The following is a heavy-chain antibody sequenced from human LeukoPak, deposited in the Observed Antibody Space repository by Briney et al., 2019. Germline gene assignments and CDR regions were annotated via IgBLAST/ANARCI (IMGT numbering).Heavy chain of an antibody. CDR3: AKDRILRYFDWLLGPIDY. D-gene: IGHD3-9*01. J-gene: IGHJ4*02. Sequence: GGSLRLSCAASGFTFSSYAMSWVRQAPGKGLEWVSAISGSGGSTYYADSVKGRFTISRDNSKNTLYLQMNSLRAEDTAVYYCAKDRILRYFDWLLGPIDYWGQGTLVTVFS. CDR2: ISGSGGST. CDR1: GFTFSSYA. V-gene: IGHV3-23*01.